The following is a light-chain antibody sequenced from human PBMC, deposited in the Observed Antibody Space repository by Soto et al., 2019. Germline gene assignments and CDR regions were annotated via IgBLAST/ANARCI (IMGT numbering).Light chain of an antibody. Sequence: NFMLTQPHSVSASPGKTVTISCTRSSGSIASNYVQWYQQRPGSSPTTVIYEDNQRPSGVPDRFSGSIDSSSNSASLTISGLKTEDEADFYCQSYDSNTLVFGGGTKLTVL. CDR1: SGSIASNY. V-gene: IGLV6-57*01. CDR2: EDN. J-gene: IGLJ3*02. CDR3: QSYDSNTLV.